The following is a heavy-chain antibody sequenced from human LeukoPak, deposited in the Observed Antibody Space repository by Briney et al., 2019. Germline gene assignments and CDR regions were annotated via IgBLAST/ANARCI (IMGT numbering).Heavy chain of an antibody. CDR3: AKDLYYYDTSGYHPYYYYYGMDV. CDR1: GFTFSSYG. D-gene: IGHD3-22*01. V-gene: IGHV3-30*18. Sequence: GGSLRLSCAASGFTFSSYGMHWVRQAPGKGLEWVAVILYDGSNKNYVDSVKGRFTISRDNSKNTLYLQMNSLRAEDTAVYYCAKDLYYYDTSGYHPYYYYYGMDVWGQGTTVTVSS. CDR2: ILYDGSNK. J-gene: IGHJ6*02.